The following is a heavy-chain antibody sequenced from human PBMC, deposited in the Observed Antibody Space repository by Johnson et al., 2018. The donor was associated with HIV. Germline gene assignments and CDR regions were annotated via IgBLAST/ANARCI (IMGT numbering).Heavy chain of an antibody. Sequence: QVQLVESGGGVVQPGRSLRLSCAASGFTFSSYAMHWVRQAPGKGLEWVAVISYDGSNKYYADSVKGRFTISRENSKNTLYLQMNSLIAEDTAVYYWARAGANYYYDSSGYGAFDIWGQGTMVTVSS. D-gene: IGHD3-22*01. CDR2: ISYDGSNK. J-gene: IGHJ3*02. CDR1: GFTFSSYA. CDR3: ARAGANYYYDSSGYGAFDI. V-gene: IGHV3-30-3*01.